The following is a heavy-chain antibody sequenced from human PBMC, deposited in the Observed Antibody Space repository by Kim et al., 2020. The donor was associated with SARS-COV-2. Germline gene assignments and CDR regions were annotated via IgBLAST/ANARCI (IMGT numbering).Heavy chain of an antibody. Sequence: DSVKGRFTISRDNAKNSLYLQMNSLRAEDTALYYCARGIAARGVLYFDYWGQGTLVTVSS. J-gene: IGHJ4*02. V-gene: IGHV3-20*03. D-gene: IGHD6-6*01. CDR3: ARGIAARGVLYFDY.